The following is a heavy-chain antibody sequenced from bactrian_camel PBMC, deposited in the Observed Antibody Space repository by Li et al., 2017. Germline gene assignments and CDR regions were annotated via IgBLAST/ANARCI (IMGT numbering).Heavy chain of an antibody. J-gene: IGHJ4*01. Sequence: VESGGGSVQAGGSLKLSCSASGFTTNNDCMAWFRQTPGNQREGVAGLDSYGTTNYADSVKGRFTISRDNAKNILYLQMDSLKTEDTALYYCAARVRSDGYCATRYWGQGTQVTVS. CDR1: GFTTNNDC. CDR3: AARVRSDGYCATRY. V-gene: IGHV3S1*01. CDR2: LDSYGTT. D-gene: IGHD2*01.